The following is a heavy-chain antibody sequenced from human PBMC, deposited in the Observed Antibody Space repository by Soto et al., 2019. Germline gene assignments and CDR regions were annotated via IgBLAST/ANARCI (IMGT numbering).Heavy chain of an antibody. CDR3: ARAVAAGGSF. J-gene: IGHJ4*02. CDR1: GFTLSTYW. D-gene: IGHD6-13*01. CDR2: INQDGSVK. Sequence: EVQLVASGGGLVQPGGSLRLSCAASGFTLSTYWMTWVRQAPGKGLEWVANINQDGSVKYYVDSVKGRFTISRDNAKNSLYLQMSSLRAEDTAVYYCARAVAAGGSFWGQGTLVTVSS. V-gene: IGHV3-7*01.